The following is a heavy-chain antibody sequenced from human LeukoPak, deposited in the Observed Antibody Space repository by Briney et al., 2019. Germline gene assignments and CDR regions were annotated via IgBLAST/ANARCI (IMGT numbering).Heavy chain of an antibody. D-gene: IGHD3-3*01. CDR2: ISSSSSAI. Sequence: GGSLRLSCAASGFIFSSYSMNWVRQAPGKGPEWVSYISSSSSAIYYADSVKGRFTISRDNAKNQLYLQMHSLRAEDTAVYYCARDPNGVYFDYWGQGTLVTVSS. CDR3: ARDPNGVYFDY. V-gene: IGHV3-48*01. CDR1: GFIFSSYS. J-gene: IGHJ4*02.